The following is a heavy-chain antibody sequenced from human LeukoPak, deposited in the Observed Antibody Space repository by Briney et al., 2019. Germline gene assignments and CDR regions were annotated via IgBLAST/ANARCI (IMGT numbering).Heavy chain of an antibody. D-gene: IGHD5-18*01. CDR2: IIPIFGTA. Sequence: SVKVSCKASGGTFSSYAISWVRQAPGQGLEWMGGIIPIFGTANYAQKFQGRVTITADESTSTAYMELSSLRSEDTAVYYCARDKGSSRGYSYGYVYWGQGTLVTVSP. V-gene: IGHV1-69*01. CDR3: ARDKGSSRGYSYGYVY. CDR1: GGTFSSYA. J-gene: IGHJ4*02.